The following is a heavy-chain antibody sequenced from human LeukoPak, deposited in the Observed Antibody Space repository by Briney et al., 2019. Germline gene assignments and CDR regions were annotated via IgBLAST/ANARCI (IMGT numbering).Heavy chain of an antibody. D-gene: IGHD4-17*01. CDR2: IYYSGST. V-gene: IGHV4-39*01. CDR3: ARANDYGDYVASAFDI. CDR1: GGSISSGDYY. Sequence: SQTLSLTCTVSGGSISSGDYYWGWIRQPPGKGLEWIGSIYYSGSTYYNPSLKSRVTISVDTSTNQFSLKLSSVTAADTAVYYCARANDYGDYVASAFDIWGQGTMVTVSS. J-gene: IGHJ3*02.